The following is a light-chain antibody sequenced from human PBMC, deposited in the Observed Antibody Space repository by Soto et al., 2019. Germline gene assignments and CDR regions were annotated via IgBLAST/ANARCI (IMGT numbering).Light chain of an antibody. CDR1: QTINNN. CDR2: AAS. CDR3: QQYNNWPV. J-gene: IGKJ1*01. V-gene: IGKV3-15*01. Sequence: ETVMTQSPATLSVSPGEGATLSCRASQTINNNLAWYQQKPGQAPRLLIYAASTRATGIPARFSGSGSETELTLTIRSLQFEDLAGYYCQQYNNWPVFGHGTKGDIK.